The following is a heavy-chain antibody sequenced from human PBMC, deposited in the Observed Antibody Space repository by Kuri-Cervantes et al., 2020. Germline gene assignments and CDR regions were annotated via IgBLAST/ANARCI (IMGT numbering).Heavy chain of an antibody. Sequence: VGSLRLSCAASGFTFSSYAMHWVRQAPGKGLEWVAVISYDGSNKYYADSVKGRFTISRDNSKNTLYLQMNSLRAEDTAVYYCARWEGDAFDIWGQGTMVTVSS. CDR1: GFTFSSYA. CDR2: ISYDGSNK. CDR3: ARWEGDAFDI. V-gene: IGHV3-30-3*01. D-gene: IGHD1-26*01. J-gene: IGHJ3*02.